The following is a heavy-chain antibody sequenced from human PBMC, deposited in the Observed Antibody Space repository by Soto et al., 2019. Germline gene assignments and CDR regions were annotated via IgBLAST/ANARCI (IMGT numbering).Heavy chain of an antibody. J-gene: IGHJ6*02. CDR2: IYYSGST. V-gene: IGHV4-30-4*01. CDR3: ARDGYLSRDYGSGSPVYGMDV. Sequence: SETLSLTCTVSGGSISSGDYYWSWIRQPPGKGLEWIGYIYYSGSTYYNPSLKSRVTISVGTSKNQFSLKLSSVTAADTAVYYCARDGYLSRDYGSGSPVYGMDVWGQGTTVTVSS. D-gene: IGHD3-10*01. CDR1: GGSISSGDYY.